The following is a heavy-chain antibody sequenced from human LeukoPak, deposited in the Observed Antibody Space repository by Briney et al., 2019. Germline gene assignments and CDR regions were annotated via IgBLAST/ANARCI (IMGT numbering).Heavy chain of an antibody. V-gene: IGHV4-34*01. Sequence: SETLSLTCAVYGGSFSGYYWSWIRQPPGKGLEWIGEINHSGSTNYNPSLKSRVTISVDTSKNQFSLKLSSVTAADTAVYYCARGRTRRDGYNHWGQGTLVTVSS. CDR1: GGSFSGYY. D-gene: IGHD5-24*01. CDR2: INHSGST. J-gene: IGHJ4*02. CDR3: ARGRTRRDGYNH.